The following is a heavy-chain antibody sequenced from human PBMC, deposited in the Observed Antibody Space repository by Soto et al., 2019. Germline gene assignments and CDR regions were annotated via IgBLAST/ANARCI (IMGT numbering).Heavy chain of an antibody. CDR3: ARACLNGICYTQGLDL. J-gene: IGHJ4*02. CDR1: GGSISSSNW. V-gene: IGHV4-4*02. CDR2: IHHSGIS. Sequence: QVQLQESGPGLVKPSGTLSLTCGVSGGSISSSNWWSWVRQPPGKGLEGIGEIHHSGISKYNPSLQSRLTISLDKSKNHFSLQLTSVTAADTAVYYCARACLNGICYTQGLDLWGQGTLVLVSS. D-gene: IGHD2-8*01.